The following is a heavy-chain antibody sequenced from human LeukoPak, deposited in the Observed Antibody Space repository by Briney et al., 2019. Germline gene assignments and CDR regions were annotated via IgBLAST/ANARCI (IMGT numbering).Heavy chain of an antibody. CDR3: ATTATPDYYYYYGMDV. J-gene: IGHJ6*02. CDR2: IWYDGSNK. Sequence: GGSLRLSCAASGFTLSSYGMHWVRQAPVKGLEWVAVIWYDGSNKYYADSVKGRFTISRDNSKNTLYLQMNSLRAEDTAVYYCATTATPDYYYYYGMDVWGQGTTVTVSS. CDR1: GFTLSSYG. V-gene: IGHV3-33*01.